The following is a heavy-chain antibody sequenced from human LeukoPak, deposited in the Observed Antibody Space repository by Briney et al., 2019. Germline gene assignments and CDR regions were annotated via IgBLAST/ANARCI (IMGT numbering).Heavy chain of an antibody. CDR3: ARGGEGFGYTSGWYFDN. CDR1: GGSISNYY. Sequence: SETLSLTCTVSGGSISNYYWGWIRRPPGEGLEWIGYIYDNGNTNYNPSLKRRVTISVDTSKNQFSLKLSSVTAADTAVYYCARGGEGFGYTSGWYFDNWGQGTLVTVSS. D-gene: IGHD6-19*01. V-gene: IGHV4-59*01. J-gene: IGHJ4*02. CDR2: IYDNGNT.